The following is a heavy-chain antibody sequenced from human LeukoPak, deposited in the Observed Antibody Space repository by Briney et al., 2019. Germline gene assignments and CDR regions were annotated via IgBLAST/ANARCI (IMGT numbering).Heavy chain of an antibody. V-gene: IGHV4-39*01. CDR2: IYYSGST. CDR3: ARRGEASGSSGWRNWFDP. Sequence: SETLSLTCTVSGGSISSSSNYWGWIRQPPGKGLEWIGSIYYSGSTYYNPSLKSRVTISVDASKNQFSLKLSSVTAADTAVYYCARRGEASGSSGWRNWFDPWGQGTGVTVSS. J-gene: IGHJ5*02. D-gene: IGHD6-19*01. CDR1: GGSISSSSNY.